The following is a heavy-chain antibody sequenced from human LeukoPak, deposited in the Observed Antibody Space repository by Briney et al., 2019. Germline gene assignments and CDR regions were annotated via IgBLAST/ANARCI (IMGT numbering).Heavy chain of an antibody. D-gene: IGHD2-2*01. CDR3: ARDLYQAFDI. V-gene: IGHV4-61*02. CDR2: IYTSGST. J-gene: IGHJ3*02. CDR1: GGSISSGSYY. Sequence: PSQTLSLTCTVSGGSISSGSYYWSWIRQPAGKGLEWIGRIYTSGSTNCNPSLKSRVTISVDTSKNQFSLKLSSVTAADTAVYYCARDLYQAFDIWGQGTMVTVSS.